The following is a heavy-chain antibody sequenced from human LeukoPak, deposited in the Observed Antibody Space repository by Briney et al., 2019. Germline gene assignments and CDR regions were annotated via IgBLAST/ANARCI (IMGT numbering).Heavy chain of an antibody. V-gene: IGHV3-49*04. CDR3: TTIYYDSSGPEAYFDY. J-gene: IGHJ4*02. Sequence: GGSLRLSCTASGFNFGDYAMSWVSQAPGKELEWVGFIRSKAYGGTTEYAASVKGRFTISRDDSKSIAYLQMNSLKTEDTAVYYCTTIYYDSSGPEAYFDYWGQGTLVTVSS. CDR2: IRSKAYGGTT. CDR1: GFNFGDYA. D-gene: IGHD3-22*01.